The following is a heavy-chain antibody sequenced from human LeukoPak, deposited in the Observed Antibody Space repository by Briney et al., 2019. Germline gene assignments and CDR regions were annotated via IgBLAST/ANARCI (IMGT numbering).Heavy chain of an antibody. CDR3: ARGFSMKRYDFWSGYYTGGGAYYFDY. J-gene: IGHJ4*02. V-gene: IGHV4-59*01. CDR1: GGSISSYY. Sequence: PSETLSLTCTVSGGSISSYYWSWIRQPPGKGLEWIGYIYYSGSTNYNPSLKSRVTISVDTSKNQFSLKLSSGTAADTAVYYCARGFSMKRYDFWSGYYTGGGAYYFDYWGQGTLVTVSS. CDR2: IYYSGST. D-gene: IGHD3-3*01.